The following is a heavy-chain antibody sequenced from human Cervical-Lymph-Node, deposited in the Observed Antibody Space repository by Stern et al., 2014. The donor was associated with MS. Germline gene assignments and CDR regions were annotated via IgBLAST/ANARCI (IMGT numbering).Heavy chain of an antibody. CDR3: ARELSGMYGMDV. J-gene: IGHJ6*02. CDR2: IYSSVAT. CDR1: GGSINNGDYY. V-gene: IGHV4-31*03. Sequence: QVQLQESGPGLVKPSQTLSLTCTVSGGSINNGDYYWSWVRQHPGKGLEWLGYIYSSVATYYTPSLKGRLTISVDTSKRHFSLKLTSVTAADTAVYYCARELSGMYGMDVWGQGTTVTVSS. D-gene: IGHD1-1*01.